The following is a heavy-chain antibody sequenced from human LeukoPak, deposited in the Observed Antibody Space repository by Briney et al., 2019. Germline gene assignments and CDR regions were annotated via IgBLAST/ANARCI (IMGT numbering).Heavy chain of an antibody. D-gene: IGHD2-15*01. V-gene: IGHV1-8*01. J-gene: IGHJ4*02. Sequence: ASVKVSCKASGYTFTSYDINWVRQATGQGLEWMGWMNPNSGNTGYAQKLQGRVTMTTDTSTSTAYMELGSLRSDDTAVYYCARAGTVVAALDYWGQGTLVTVSS. CDR2: MNPNSGNT. CDR3: ARAGTVVAALDY. CDR1: GYTFTSYD.